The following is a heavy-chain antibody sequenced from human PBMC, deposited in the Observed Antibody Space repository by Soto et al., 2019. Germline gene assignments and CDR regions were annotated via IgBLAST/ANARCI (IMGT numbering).Heavy chain of an antibody. J-gene: IGHJ6*02. CDR1: GGSFSGYY. Sequence: QVQLQQWGAGLLKPSETLSLTCAVYGGSFSGYYWSWIRQPPGKGLEWIGEINHSGSTNYNPSLKSRVTKSVDTSKNQFTLKLSSVTIADTAVYYCARRRYDYVWGSYRYPYYYGMDVWGQGTTVTVSS. CDR2: INHSGST. D-gene: IGHD3-16*02. CDR3: ARRRYDYVWGSYRYPYYYGMDV. V-gene: IGHV4-34*01.